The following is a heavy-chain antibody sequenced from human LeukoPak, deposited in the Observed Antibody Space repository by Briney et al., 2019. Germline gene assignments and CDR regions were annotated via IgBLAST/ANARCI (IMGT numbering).Heavy chain of an antibody. D-gene: IGHD2/OR15-2a*01. CDR1: GFTFSDYY. CDR3: ARDSRAVSVAFDI. J-gene: IGHJ3*02. Sequence: PGGSLRLSCAASGFTFSDYYMSWIRQAPGKGLEWVSYISGSAGTIYYADSVKGRFTISRDNAKNSLYLQMNSLRAEDTAVYYCARDSRAVSVAFDIWGQGTMVTVSS. CDR2: ISGSAGTI. V-gene: IGHV3-11*01.